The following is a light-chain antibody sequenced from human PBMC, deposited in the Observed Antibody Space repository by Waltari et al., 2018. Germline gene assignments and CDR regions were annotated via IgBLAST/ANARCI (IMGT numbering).Light chain of an antibody. CDR2: DAS. CDR1: QSVGTY. J-gene: IGKJ2*01. Sequence: EIVFTQSPAPLSLSPGETAPFSCRASQSVGTYLAWYQQKPGQAPRLLIYDASNRATGIPDRFRGSGSGTDFTLTISSLEPEDFALYYCQQRSSWTPHTFGQGARLEIK. V-gene: IGKV3-11*01. CDR3: QQRSSWTPHT.